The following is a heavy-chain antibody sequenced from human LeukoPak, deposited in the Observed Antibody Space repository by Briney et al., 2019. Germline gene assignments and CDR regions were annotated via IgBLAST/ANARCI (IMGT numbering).Heavy chain of an antibody. D-gene: IGHD6-13*01. V-gene: IGHV1-18*01. CDR1: GYTFTSYG. CDR3: ARVTSSWYLPWFDP. Sequence: ASVKVSCKASGYTFTSYGISWVRQAPGQGLEWMGWISAYNGNTNYAQKLQGRVTMTTDTSTSTAYMELRSLRSDDTAVYYCARVTSSWYLPWFDPWGQGTLVTVSS. J-gene: IGHJ5*02. CDR2: ISAYNGNT.